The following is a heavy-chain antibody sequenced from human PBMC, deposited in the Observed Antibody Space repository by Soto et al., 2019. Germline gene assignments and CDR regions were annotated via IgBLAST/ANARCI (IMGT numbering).Heavy chain of an antibody. D-gene: IGHD2-15*01. Sequence: SLTLSCETPGYSFRVYGMHWLRQAPGMGLEWVAVIWYDESKQFYAASVKGRFTIYRDNSKAILYLQTKSLIAEDRAVDFGAAWAEGAAELDWRQETLVTVS. CDR2: IWYDESKQ. CDR3: AAWAEGAAELD. V-gene: IGHV3-33*01. CDR1: GYSFRVYG. J-gene: IGHJ4*02.